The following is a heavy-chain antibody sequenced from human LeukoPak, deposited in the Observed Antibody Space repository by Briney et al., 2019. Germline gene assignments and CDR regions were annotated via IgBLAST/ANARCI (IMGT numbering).Heavy chain of an antibody. V-gene: IGHV3-11*01. CDR1: GFTFSDYY. J-gene: IGHJ4*02. CDR2: ISSSGSTI. CDR3: ARDCDIVVVESHYFDY. D-gene: IGHD2-15*01. Sequence: GGSLRLSCAASGFTFSDYYMRWIRQAPGKGLEWVSYISSSGSTIYYADSVKGRFTISRDNAKNSLYLQMNSLRAEDTAVYYCARDCDIVVVESHYFDYWGQGTPVTVSS.